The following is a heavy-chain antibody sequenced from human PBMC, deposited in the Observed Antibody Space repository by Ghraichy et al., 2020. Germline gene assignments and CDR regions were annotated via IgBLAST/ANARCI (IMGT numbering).Heavy chain of an antibody. J-gene: IGHJ6*02. D-gene: IGHD3-9*01. CDR3: AREYYDILTGYYISYYYYGMDV. V-gene: IGHV3-33*01. CDR2: IWYDGSNK. CDR1: GFTFSSYG. Sequence: GSLRLSCAASGFTFSSYGMHWVRQAPGKGLEWVAVIWYDGSNKYYADSVKGRFTISRDNSKNTLYLQMNSLRAEDTAVYYCAREYYDILTGYYISYYYYGMDVWGQGTTVTVSS.